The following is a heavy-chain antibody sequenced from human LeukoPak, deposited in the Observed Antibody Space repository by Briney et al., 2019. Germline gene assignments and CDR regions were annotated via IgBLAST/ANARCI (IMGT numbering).Heavy chain of an antibody. J-gene: IGHJ4*02. CDR1: GGSISSSSHY. CDR2: IYYSGST. Sequence: PSETLSLTCTVSGGSISSSSHYWGWIRQPPGKGLEWIGSIYYSGSTYYNPSLKSRVTISVDTSKNQFSLKLSSVTAADTAVYYCARDPGRPNYGDYYFDYWGQGTLVTVSS. D-gene: IGHD4-17*01. CDR3: ARDPGRPNYGDYYFDY. V-gene: IGHV4-39*07.